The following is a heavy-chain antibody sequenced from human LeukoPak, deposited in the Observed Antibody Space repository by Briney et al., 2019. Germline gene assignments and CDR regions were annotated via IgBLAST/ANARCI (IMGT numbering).Heavy chain of an antibody. Sequence: GGSLRLSCAASGFTVSSNYMSWVRQAPGKGLEWVSLIYSGGSTYYADSVKGRFTISRDNAKNSLYLQMNSLRAEDTAVYYCAILWFGELLYADYFDYWGQGTLVTVSS. CDR1: GFTVSSNY. D-gene: IGHD3-10*01. V-gene: IGHV3-53*01. CDR3: AILWFGELLYADYFDY. J-gene: IGHJ4*02. CDR2: IYSGGST.